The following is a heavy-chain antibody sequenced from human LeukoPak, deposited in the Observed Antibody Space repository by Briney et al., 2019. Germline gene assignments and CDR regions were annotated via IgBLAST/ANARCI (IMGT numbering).Heavy chain of an antibody. V-gene: IGHV3-30-3*01. CDR2: ISYDGSNK. D-gene: IGHD3-3*01. CDR3: ARPHYDFWSGYSATYFDY. CDR1: GFTFSSYA. Sequence: PGRSLRLSCAASGFTFSSYAMHWVRQAPGKGLEWVAVISYDGSNKYYADSVKGRFTISRDNSKNTLYLQMNSLRAEDTAVYYCARPHYDFWSGYSATYFDYWGQGTLVTVSS. J-gene: IGHJ4*02.